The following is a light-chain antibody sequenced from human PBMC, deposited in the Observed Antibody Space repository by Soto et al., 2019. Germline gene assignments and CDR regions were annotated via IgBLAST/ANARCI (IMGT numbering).Light chain of an antibody. CDR2: KVS. V-gene: IGLV2-14*01. CDR1: SSDVGGYNY. J-gene: IGLJ2*01. CDR3: AAWDDSLSGGV. Sequence: QSALTQPASVSGSPGQSITIPCTGTSSDVGGYNYVSWYQQHPGRAPKLVIYKVSDRPSGVSSRFSASKSGNTASLTISGLQAEDEADYYCAAWDDSLSGGVFGGGTKLTVL.